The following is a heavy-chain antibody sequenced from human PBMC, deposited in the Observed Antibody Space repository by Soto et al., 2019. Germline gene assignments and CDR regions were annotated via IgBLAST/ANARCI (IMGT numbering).Heavy chain of an antibody. CDR2: INAGNGNR. Sequence: ASVKVSCKASGYTFTSYAMHWVRQAPGQRLEWMGWINAGNGNRKYSQKFQGRVTITRDTSASTAYMELSSLRSEDTAVYYCARDRYCSGGSCYSYFDYWGQGTLVTVSS. CDR1: GYTFTSYA. CDR3: ARDRYCSGGSCYSYFDY. V-gene: IGHV1-3*01. D-gene: IGHD2-15*01. J-gene: IGHJ4*02.